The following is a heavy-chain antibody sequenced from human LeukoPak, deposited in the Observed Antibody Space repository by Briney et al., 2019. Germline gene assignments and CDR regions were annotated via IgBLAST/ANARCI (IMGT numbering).Heavy chain of an antibody. V-gene: IGHV1-2*02. CDR1: GYTFTGYY. CDR2: INPNSGGT. Sequence: ASVKVSCKASGYTFTGYYMQWVRQAPGQGLEWMGWINPNSGGTNYAQKFQGRVTMTRDTSISTAYMELSRLRSDDTAVYYCAREGGDWYCSSTSRLGDYWGQGTLVTVSS. D-gene: IGHD2-2*01. J-gene: IGHJ4*02. CDR3: AREGGDWYCSSTSRLGDY.